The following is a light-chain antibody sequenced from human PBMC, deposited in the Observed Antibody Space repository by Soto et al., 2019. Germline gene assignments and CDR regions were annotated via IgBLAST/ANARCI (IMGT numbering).Light chain of an antibody. CDR3: QQSYSTPMYT. Sequence: DIQMTQSPSSLSASVGDRVTITCRASQSISIYLNWYQQKPGKAPTLLIYAASSLQSGVPSRFSGSGSGTDFTLTISSLQPEDFATYYCQQSYSTPMYTFGQGTKLEIK. J-gene: IGKJ2*01. V-gene: IGKV1-39*01. CDR1: QSISIY. CDR2: AAS.